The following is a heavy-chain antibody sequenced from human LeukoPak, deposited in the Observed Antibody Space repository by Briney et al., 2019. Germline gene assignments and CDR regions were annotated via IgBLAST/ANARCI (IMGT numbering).Heavy chain of an antibody. CDR3: ARTDSGTAIDY. CDR1: GFTFSDYY. V-gene: IGHV4-59*01. J-gene: IGHJ4*02. CDR2: IYYGGST. D-gene: IGHD1-1*01. Sequence: LRLSCAASGFTFSDYYMSWIRQPPGKGLEWIGYIYYGGSTNYNPSLKSRVSISVDASKSQFSLKLSSVTAADTAVYYCARTDSGTAIDYWGQGTLVTVSS.